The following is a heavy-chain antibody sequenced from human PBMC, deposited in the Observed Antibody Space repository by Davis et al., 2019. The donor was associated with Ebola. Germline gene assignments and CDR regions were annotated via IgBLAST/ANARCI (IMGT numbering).Heavy chain of an antibody. Sequence: SVKVSCKASGYTFTGYYMHWVRQAPGQGLEWMGWINPNSGGTNYAQKFQGRVTMTRDTSISTAYMELSRLRSDDTAVYYCAREDDYSRGFDYWGQGTLVTVSS. D-gene: IGHD4-11*01. V-gene: IGHV1-2*02. CDR2: INPNSGGT. J-gene: IGHJ4*02. CDR1: GYTFTGYY. CDR3: AREDDYSRGFDY.